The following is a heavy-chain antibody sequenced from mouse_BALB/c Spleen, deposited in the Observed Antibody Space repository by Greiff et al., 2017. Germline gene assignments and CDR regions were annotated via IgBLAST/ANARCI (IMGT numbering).Heavy chain of an antibody. D-gene: IGHD2-1*01. CDR1: GFTFSSFG. Sequence: DVKLVESGGGLVQPGGSRKLSCAASGFTFSSFGMHWVRQAPEKGLEWVAYISSGSSTIYYADTVKGRFTISRDNPKNTLFLQMTSLRSEDTAMYYCARYGKDYYAMDYWGQGTSVTVSS. CDR3: ARYGKDYYAMDY. J-gene: IGHJ4*01. V-gene: IGHV5-17*02. CDR2: ISSGSSTI.